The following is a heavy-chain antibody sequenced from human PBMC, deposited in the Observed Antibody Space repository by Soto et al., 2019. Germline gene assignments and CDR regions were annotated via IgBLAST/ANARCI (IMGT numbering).Heavy chain of an antibody. V-gene: IGHV4-61*01. CDR2: IYYSGST. Sequence: QVQLQESGPGLVKPSETLSLTCTVSGGSVSSGSYYWSWIRQPPGKGLEWIGYIYYSGSTNYNPSLMSRVTISVDTSKNQFSLKLSSVTAADTAVYYCARDRDDYGSYYFDYWGQGTLVTVSS. CDR1: GGSVSSGSYY. CDR3: ARDRDDYGSYYFDY. J-gene: IGHJ4*02. D-gene: IGHD4-17*01.